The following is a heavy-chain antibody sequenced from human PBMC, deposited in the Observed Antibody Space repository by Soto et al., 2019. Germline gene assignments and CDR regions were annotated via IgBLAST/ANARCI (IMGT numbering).Heavy chain of an antibody. V-gene: IGHV3-30*18. Sequence: QVQLVESGGGVVQPGRSLRLSCAASGFTFSSYGMHWVRQAPGKGLEWVAVISYDGSNKYYADSVKGRFTISRDNSKNTMYLQMNSLRAEDTAVYYGAKDRGSSSRGQGTLVTVSS. CDR3: AKDRGSSS. D-gene: IGHD6-13*01. CDR2: ISYDGSNK. CDR1: GFTFSSYG. J-gene: IGHJ1*01.